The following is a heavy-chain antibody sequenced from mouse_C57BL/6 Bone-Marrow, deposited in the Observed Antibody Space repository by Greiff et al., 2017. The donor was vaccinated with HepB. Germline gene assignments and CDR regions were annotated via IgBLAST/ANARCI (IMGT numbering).Heavy chain of an antibody. CDR2: IDPETGGT. Sequence: QVHVKQSGAELVRPGASVTLSCKASGYTFTDYEMHWVKQTPVHGLEWIGAIDPETGGTAYNQKFKGKAILTADKSSSTAYMELRSLTSEDSAVYYCTRDYGSRGGDYFDYWGQGTTLTVSS. J-gene: IGHJ2*01. CDR3: TRDYGSRGGDYFDY. CDR1: GYTFTDYE. D-gene: IGHD1-1*01. V-gene: IGHV1-15*01.